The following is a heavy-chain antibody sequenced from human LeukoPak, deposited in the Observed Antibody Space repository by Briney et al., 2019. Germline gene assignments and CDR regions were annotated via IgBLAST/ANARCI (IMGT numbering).Heavy chain of an antibody. J-gene: IGHJ4*02. Sequence: ASVKVSCKASGYTFTNYAISWVRQAPGQGLEWMGWISAYNDNINYAQKLQGRVTMTTDTSTSTAYMELRSLRSDDTAVYYCARDLHGAHYFDHWSQGTLVTVSS. D-gene: IGHD4-17*01. CDR3: ARDLHGAHYFDH. CDR1: GYTFTNYA. CDR2: ISAYNDNI. V-gene: IGHV1-18*01.